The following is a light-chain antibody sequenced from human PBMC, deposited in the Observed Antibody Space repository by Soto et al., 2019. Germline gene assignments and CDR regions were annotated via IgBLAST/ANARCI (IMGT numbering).Light chain of an antibody. CDR3: NSYTNSSAVV. Sequence: QSVLPQPASVSGSPGQSITISCAGTRDDIGAYVYVSWYQQHPGNAPKLLVYEVTNRPSGVSDRFSGSKSGNTASLTISGLQAEDEADHYCNSYTNSSAVVFGGGTKVTVL. J-gene: IGLJ2*01. CDR1: RDDIGAYVY. CDR2: EVT. V-gene: IGLV2-14*01.